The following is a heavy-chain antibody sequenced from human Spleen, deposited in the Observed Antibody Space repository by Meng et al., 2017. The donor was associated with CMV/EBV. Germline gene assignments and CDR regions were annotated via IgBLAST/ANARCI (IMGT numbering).Heavy chain of an antibody. D-gene: IGHD3-9*01. CDR2: ITWSGGTT. Sequence: GGSLRLSCAASGFTFSSFAMSWVRQAPGKGLEWVSSITWSGGTTYADSVKGRLTTSRDNSKNTLYLQMNSLRAGDTAIYFCAKDSTSDWFTSDYYGMDVWGQGTTVTVSS. CDR3: AKDSTSDWFTSDYYGMDV. J-gene: IGHJ6*02. CDR1: GFTFSSFA. V-gene: IGHV3-23*01.